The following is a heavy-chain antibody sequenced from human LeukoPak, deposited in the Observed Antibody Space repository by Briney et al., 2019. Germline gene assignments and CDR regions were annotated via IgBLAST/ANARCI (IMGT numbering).Heavy chain of an antibody. D-gene: IGHD6-13*01. CDR2: IYSGGNT. CDR1: GVTVSSNF. CDR3: ARGRGTSWYLE. V-gene: IGHV3-66*01. J-gene: IGHJ4*02. Sequence: HPGGSLRLSCAASGVTVSSNFMSWVRQAPGKGLQWVSVIYSGGNTYSADAVKGRFTISRDNSKNTLYLQMNSLRAEDTAVYFCARGRGTSWYLEWGQGTLVTVSS.